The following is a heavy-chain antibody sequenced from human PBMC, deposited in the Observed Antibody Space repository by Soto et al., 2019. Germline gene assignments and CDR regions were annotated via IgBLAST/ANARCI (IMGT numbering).Heavy chain of an antibody. CDR3: AREHGSGFYYYGMDV. CDR1: GGSFSGYY. J-gene: IGHJ6*02. CDR2: INHSGST. D-gene: IGHD3-10*01. Sequence: SETLSLTCAVYGGSFSGYYWSWIRQPPGKGLEWIGEINHSGSTNYNPSLKSRVTISVDTSKNQFSLKLSSVTAADTAVYYCAREHGSGFYYYGMDVWGQGTTVT. V-gene: IGHV4-34*01.